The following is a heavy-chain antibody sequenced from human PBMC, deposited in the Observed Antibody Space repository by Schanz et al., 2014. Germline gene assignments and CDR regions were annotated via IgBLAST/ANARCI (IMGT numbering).Heavy chain of an antibody. Sequence: EGQLAESGGGLVQPGGSLRLSCAVSGFTVSSNHMSWVRQAPGKGLEWVSVIYSGIGAYYADSVKGRFTVSRDNSKNTVYLQMNRLRAEDTAVYYCARVHHYDPSGWGYFDYWGQGALXTVSS. D-gene: IGHD3-22*01. CDR2: IYSGIGA. J-gene: IGHJ4*02. CDR1: GFTVSSNH. CDR3: ARVHHYDPSGWGYFDY. V-gene: IGHV3-66*01.